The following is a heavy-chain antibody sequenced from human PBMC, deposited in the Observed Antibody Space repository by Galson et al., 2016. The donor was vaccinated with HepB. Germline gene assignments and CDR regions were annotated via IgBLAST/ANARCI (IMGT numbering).Heavy chain of an antibody. Sequence: SETLSLTCTVSGGSISSRHWSWIRQAAGKGLEWIGRIYTGGSTNYNPSLKSRVTMSVDTSKSQFSLKLMSVTAADTAVYYCARGGCSGSACYFNYWGQGTLVTVSS. CDR3: ARGGCSGSACYFNY. V-gene: IGHV4-4*07. J-gene: IGHJ4*02. CDR2: IYTGGST. D-gene: IGHD2-15*01. CDR1: GGSISSRH.